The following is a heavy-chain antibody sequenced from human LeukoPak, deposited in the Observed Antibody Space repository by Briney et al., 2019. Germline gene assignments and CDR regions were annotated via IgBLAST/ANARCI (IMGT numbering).Heavy chain of an antibody. CDR2: INPNSGGT. CDR3: ARVPSGYSSGWSNHWFDP. D-gene: IGHD6-19*01. Sequence: ASVKVSCKASGYTFTGYYMHWVRQAPGQGLEWMGWINPNSGGTNYAQKFQGRVTMTRDTSISTAYMELSRLRSDDTAVYYRARVPSGYSSGWSNHWFDPWGQGTLVTVSS. J-gene: IGHJ5*02. CDR1: GYTFTGYY. V-gene: IGHV1-2*02.